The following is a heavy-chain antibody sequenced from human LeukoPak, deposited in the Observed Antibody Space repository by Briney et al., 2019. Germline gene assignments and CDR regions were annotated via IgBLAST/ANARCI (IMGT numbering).Heavy chain of an antibody. J-gene: IGHJ4*02. CDR1: GFTFSSYG. CDR2: ISGSGGST. CDR3: AKDFLLNDYYDSSGYYGLDSY. Sequence: PGGSLRLSCAASGFTFSSYGMSWVRQAPGKGLEWVSAISGSGGSTYYADSVKGRFTISRDNSKNTLYLQMNSLRAEDTAVYYCAKDFLLNDYYDSSGYYGLDSYWGQGTLVTVSS. V-gene: IGHV3-23*01. D-gene: IGHD3-22*01.